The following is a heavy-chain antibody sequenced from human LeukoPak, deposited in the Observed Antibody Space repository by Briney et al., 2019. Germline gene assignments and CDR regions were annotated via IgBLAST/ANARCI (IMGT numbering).Heavy chain of an antibody. CDR3: ARFGRLFGVMDV. Sequence: SVKVSCKASGGTFSSYAISWVRQAPGQGLEWMGRIIPILGIANYAQKFQGRVTITADKSTSTAYMELSSLRSEDTAVYYCARFGRLFGVMDVWGQGTTVTVSS. D-gene: IGHD3-10*02. V-gene: IGHV1-69*04. CDR1: GGTFSSYA. CDR2: IIPILGIA. J-gene: IGHJ6*02.